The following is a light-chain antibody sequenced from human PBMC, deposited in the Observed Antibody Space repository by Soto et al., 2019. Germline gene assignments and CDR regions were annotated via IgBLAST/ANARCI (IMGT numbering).Light chain of an antibody. CDR1: DSNIGSNT. V-gene: IGLV1-44*01. CDR2: TNS. CDR3: ASWDDSLFGWV. J-gene: IGLJ3*02. Sequence: QSVLTQPPSASGTPGQRVTISCSGSDSNIGSNTVNWYQQLPRTAPKLLIYTNSQRPSGVPDRFSGSKSGTSASLAISGLQSEDEADYYCASWDDSLFGWVFGGGTKLTVL.